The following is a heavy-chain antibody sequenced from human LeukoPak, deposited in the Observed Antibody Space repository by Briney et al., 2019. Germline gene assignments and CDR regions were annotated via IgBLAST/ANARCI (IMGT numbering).Heavy chain of an antibody. J-gene: IGHJ5*02. CDR1: GGSISSHY. CDR3: ARSGYSNYVSRWFAP. Sequence: SETLSLTCTVSGGSISSHYWSWIRQPPGKGLEWIGYIYYSGSTNYNPSLKSRVTISVDTSKNQFSLKLSSVTAADTAVYYCARSGYSNYVSRWFAPWGQGTLVTVSS. V-gene: IGHV4-59*11. CDR2: IYYSGST. D-gene: IGHD4-11*01.